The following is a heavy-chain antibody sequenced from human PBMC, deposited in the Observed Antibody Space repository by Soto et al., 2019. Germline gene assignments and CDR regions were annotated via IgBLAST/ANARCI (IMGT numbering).Heavy chain of an antibody. CDR2: INPDNGNT. J-gene: IGHJ5*02. CDR3: ARGIATGQVAP. Sequence: QVQLVQSGAEVKKPGASVKISCKASGYTFTRYTMNWVRQAPGQRLEWMGWINPDNGNTKSSQKFQDRVIITRDTSASTAYMDLSSLRSEDTAVSYSARGIATGQVAPWGQGTLVTVSS. V-gene: IGHV1-3*01. D-gene: IGHD2-15*01. CDR1: GYTFTRYT.